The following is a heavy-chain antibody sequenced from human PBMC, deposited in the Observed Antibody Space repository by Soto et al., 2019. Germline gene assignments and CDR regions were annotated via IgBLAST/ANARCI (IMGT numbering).Heavy chain of an antibody. CDR3: AGRITMVRGVIPYYYYGMDV. D-gene: IGHD3-10*01. CDR1: GFTVSSNY. V-gene: IGHV3-53*04. Sequence: EVQLVESGGGLVQPGGSLRLSCAASGFTVSSNYMSWVRQAPGKGLEWVSVIYSGGSTYYADSVKGRFTISRHNSKNTLYLQMNSLRAEETAVYYCAGRITMVRGVIPYYYYGMDVWGQGTTVTVSS. J-gene: IGHJ6*02. CDR2: IYSGGST.